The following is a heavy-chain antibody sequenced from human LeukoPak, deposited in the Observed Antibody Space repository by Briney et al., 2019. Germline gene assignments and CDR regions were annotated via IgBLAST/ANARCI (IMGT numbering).Heavy chain of an antibody. CDR3: VRAHERKFDC. CDR2: TFYRSKWYN. Sequence: SQTLSLTCAISGDSASNNTTAWNWIRQSPSRGLEWLGRTFYRSKWYNDYAVSVKSRITVNPDTSKNQFSLQLNSVTPEDTAVYYCVRAHERKFDCWGQGTLVTVSS. D-gene: IGHD1-14*01. J-gene: IGHJ4*02. CDR1: GDSASNNTTA. V-gene: IGHV6-1*01.